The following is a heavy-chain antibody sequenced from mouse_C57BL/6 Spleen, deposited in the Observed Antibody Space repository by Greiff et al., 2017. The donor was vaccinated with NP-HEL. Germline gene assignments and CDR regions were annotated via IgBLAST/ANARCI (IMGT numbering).Heavy chain of an antibody. V-gene: IGHV1-69*01. CDR1: GYTFTSYW. J-gene: IGHJ3*01. CDR2: IDPSDSYT. D-gene: IGHD4-1*01. Sequence: VQLQQSGAELVMPGASVKLSCKASGYTFTSYWMHWVKQRPGQGLEWIGEIDPSDSYTNYNQKFKGKSTLTVDKSSSTAYMQLSSLTAEDSAVYYCARFGTGTAWFAYWGQGTLVTVSA. CDR3: ARFGTGTAWFAY.